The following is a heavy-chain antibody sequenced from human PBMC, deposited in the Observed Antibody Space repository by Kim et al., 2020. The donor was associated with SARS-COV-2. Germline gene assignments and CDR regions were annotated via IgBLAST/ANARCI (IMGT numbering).Heavy chain of an antibody. CDR3: ARVLPITIFGVVIIRNYFDY. Sequence: SETLSLTCAVYGGSFSGYYWSWIRQPPGKGLEWIGEINHSGSTNYNPSLKSRVTISVDTSKNQFSLKLSSVTAADTAVYYCARVLPITIFGVVIIRNYFDYWGQGTLVTVSS. V-gene: IGHV4-34*01. CDR1: GGSFSGYY. CDR2: INHSGST. J-gene: IGHJ4*02. D-gene: IGHD3-3*01.